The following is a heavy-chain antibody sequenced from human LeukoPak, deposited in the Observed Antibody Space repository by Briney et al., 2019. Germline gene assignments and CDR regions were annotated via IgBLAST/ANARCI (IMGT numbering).Heavy chain of an antibody. J-gene: IGHJ4*02. V-gene: IGHV3-30-3*01. Sequence: PGRSLRLSCAASGFPFSTYLMHWVRQAPGKGLEWVAVTSYDGGNKYYADSVKGRFTISRDNSKNTLYLQVNSLRAEDTAVYYCARQRPNSDCFDYWGQGTLVTVSS. D-gene: IGHD2-21*02. CDR1: GFPFSTYL. CDR3: ARQRPNSDCFDY. CDR2: TSYDGGNK.